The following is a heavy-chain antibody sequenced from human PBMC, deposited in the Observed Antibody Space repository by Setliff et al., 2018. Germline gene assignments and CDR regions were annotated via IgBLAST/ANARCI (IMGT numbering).Heavy chain of an antibody. D-gene: IGHD2-15*01. CDR3: ARTCSGSGCYAGLES. J-gene: IGHJ4*02. CDR1: GFTFSTYR. Sequence: GGSLRLSCAASGFTFSTYRMHWVRQAPGKGLEWVAVISHDEITQYYADSVKGRFTISRDNSKNTLYLQMNSLRPEDTAVYYCARTCSGSGCYAGLESWGQGTPVTVSS. V-gene: IGHV3-30*04. CDR2: ISHDEITQ.